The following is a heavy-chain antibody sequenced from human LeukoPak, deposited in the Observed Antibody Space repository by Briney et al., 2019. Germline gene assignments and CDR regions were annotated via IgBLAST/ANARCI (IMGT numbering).Heavy chain of an antibody. J-gene: IGHJ3*02. CDR2: ISSSSSYI. D-gene: IGHD2-21*02. CDR1: GFTFSSYS. Sequence: KTGGSLRLSCAASGFTFSSYSMNWVRQAPGKGLEWVSSISSSSSYIYYADSVKGRFTISRDNAKNSLYLQMNSLRAEDTAVYYCAGEGYCGGDCYSTESFAFDIWGQGTMVTVSS. V-gene: IGHV3-21*01. CDR3: AGEGYCGGDCYSTESFAFDI.